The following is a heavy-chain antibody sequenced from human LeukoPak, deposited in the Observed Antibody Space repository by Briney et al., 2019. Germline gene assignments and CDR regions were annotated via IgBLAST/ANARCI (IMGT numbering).Heavy chain of an antibody. J-gene: IGHJ6*02. CDR1: GGTFSSYA. CDR3: ARGEDAVYYYYGMDV. V-gene: IGHV1-69*13. Sequence: AASVKVSCKASGGTFSSYAISWVRQAPGQGLEWMGGIIPIFGTANYAQKFQGRVTITADESTSTAYMELSSLRSEDTAVYYCARGEDAVYYYYGMDVWGQGTTVTVSS. CDR2: IIPIFGTA. D-gene: IGHD2-15*01.